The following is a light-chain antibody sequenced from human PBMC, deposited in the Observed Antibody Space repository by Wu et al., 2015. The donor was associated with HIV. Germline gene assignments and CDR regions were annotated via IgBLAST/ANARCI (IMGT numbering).Light chain of an antibody. J-gene: IGKJ2*01. CDR1: QSISTN. Sequence: DILMTQSPSSLSASVGDRVTIACRASQSISTNLNWYQQKPGKAPKLLIYSTFTLQSGVPSKFSGGRSGTDFTLTISSLQPEDFATYYCQQSYSSPYDFGPGTTLDI. V-gene: IGKV1-39*01. CDR2: STF. CDR3: QQSYSSPYD.